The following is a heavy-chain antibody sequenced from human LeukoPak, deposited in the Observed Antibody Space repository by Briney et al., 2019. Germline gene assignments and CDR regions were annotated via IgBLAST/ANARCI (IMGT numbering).Heavy chain of an antibody. V-gene: IGHV3-48*01. Sequence: TGGSLRLSCAASGFTFSSYSMNWVRQAPGKGLEWVSFITSSSNTIHYADSVKGRFTISRDNAKNSLYLQMNSLRAEDTAVYYCARVGRLYGGESYYFDHWGQGTLVTVSS. CDR1: GFTFSSYS. CDR2: ITSSSNTI. J-gene: IGHJ4*02. CDR3: ARVGRLYGGESYYFDH. D-gene: IGHD4-23*01.